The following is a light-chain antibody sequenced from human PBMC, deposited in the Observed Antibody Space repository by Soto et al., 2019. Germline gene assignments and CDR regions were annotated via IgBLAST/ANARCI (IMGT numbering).Light chain of an antibody. CDR2: RNS. CDR1: SSNIGSYY. Sequence: QSVLTQPPSASGTPGQRVTISCSGSSSNIGSYYVFWYQQFPGTAPKLLIYRNSQRPSGVPDRFSGSKSGTSASLAISGLRSEDEADYYCAAWDNSLSAWVFGGGTKLTVL. V-gene: IGLV1-47*01. J-gene: IGLJ3*02. CDR3: AAWDNSLSAWV.